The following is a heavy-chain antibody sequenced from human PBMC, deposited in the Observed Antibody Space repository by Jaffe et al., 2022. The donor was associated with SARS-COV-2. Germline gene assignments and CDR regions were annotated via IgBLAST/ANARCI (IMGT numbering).Heavy chain of an antibody. CDR1: GFTFSSYG. V-gene: IGHV3-30*18. Sequence: QVQLVESGGGVVQPGRSLRLSCAASGFTFSSYGMHWVRQAPGKGLEWVAVISYDGSNKYYADSVKGRFTISRDNSKNTLYLQMNSLRAEDTAVYYCAKGAIPYGGNSYFDYWGQGTLVTVSS. CDR2: ISYDGSNK. J-gene: IGHJ4*02. CDR3: AKGAIPYGGNSYFDY. D-gene: IGHD2-2*02.